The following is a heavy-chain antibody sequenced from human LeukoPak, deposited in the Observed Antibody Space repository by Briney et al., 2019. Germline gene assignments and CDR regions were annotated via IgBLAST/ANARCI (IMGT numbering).Heavy chain of an antibody. V-gene: IGHV4-34*01. D-gene: IGHD1-26*01. J-gene: IGHJ4*02. CDR3: ARHLRPSGSRLYFDY. Sequence: SETLSLTCAVYGGSFSGYYWSWIRQPPGKGLEWIGEINHSGSTNYNPSLKSRVTISVDTSKNQFSLKLSSVTAADTAVYYCARHLRPSGSRLYFDYWGQGTLVTVSS. CDR1: GGSFSGYY. CDR2: INHSGST.